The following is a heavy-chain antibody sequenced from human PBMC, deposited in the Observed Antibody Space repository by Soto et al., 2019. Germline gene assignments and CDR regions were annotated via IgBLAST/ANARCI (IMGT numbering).Heavy chain of an antibody. Sequence: GGSLRLSCTASGFIFSNAWINWVRQAPGKGLEWVGRVKSKTAGGTTDFAAPVKGRFAISRDDSKNIVYMQMNSLRTEDTAVYYCSTDSYFTLKVVRFDYGGLGTLVTVLL. V-gene: IGHV3-15*07. CDR1: GFIFSNAW. D-gene: IGHD3-22*01. CDR2: VKSKTAGGTT. CDR3: STDSYFTLKVVRFDY. J-gene: IGHJ4*01.